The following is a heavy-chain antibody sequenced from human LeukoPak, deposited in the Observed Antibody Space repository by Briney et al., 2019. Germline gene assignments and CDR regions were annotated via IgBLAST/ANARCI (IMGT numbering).Heavy chain of an antibody. Sequence: SETLSLTCTVSGGSIRTYYWSWIRQPPGKGLEWIGYINYSGSTKYNTSFKSRVTMSVDTSKNQFSLKLSSVTAADTAVYYCARLGTYSARDWGQGTLVTVSS. CDR2: INYSGST. J-gene: IGHJ1*01. D-gene: IGHD6-13*01. CDR3: ARLGTYSARD. V-gene: IGHV4-59*01. CDR1: GGSIRTYY.